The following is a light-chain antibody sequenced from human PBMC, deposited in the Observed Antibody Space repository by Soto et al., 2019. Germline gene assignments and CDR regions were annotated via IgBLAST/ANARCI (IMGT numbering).Light chain of an antibody. J-gene: IGKJ4*01. CDR3: QQFHSYPLT. CDR1: QGISSA. Sequence: IQLAQKPTSLSAYVRDRVRITFRASQGISSALAWYQKRPGKPPKFLIYDGTTFEGGVPSRFSGSGSGTDFTLTIISLQPEDFATYYCQQFHSYPLTFGGGTKVDIK. V-gene: IGKV1-13*02. CDR2: DGT.